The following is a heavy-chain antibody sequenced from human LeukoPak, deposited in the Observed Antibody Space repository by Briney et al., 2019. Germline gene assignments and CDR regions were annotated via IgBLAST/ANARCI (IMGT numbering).Heavy chain of an antibody. V-gene: IGHV3-21*01. CDR3: ARNDYASSSGYDF. D-gene: IGHD6-6*01. J-gene: IGHJ4*02. Sequence: GGSLRLSCAASGFTFSTYSMNWVRQAPGKGLEWVSSISSGSDHIYYADSVRGRFTISRDNAKNSLYLQMDSLRAEDTAVFFCARNDYASSSGYDFWGQGTLVTVSS. CDR2: ISSGSDHI. CDR1: GFTFSTYS.